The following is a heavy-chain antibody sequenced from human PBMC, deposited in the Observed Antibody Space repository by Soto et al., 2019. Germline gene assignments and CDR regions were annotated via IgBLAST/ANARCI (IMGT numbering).Heavy chain of an antibody. CDR3: ARGTGGDYGDYGVDY. Sequence: QVQLVESGGGVVQPGRSLRLSCAASGFMFSNYGMHWVRQAPGKGLEGVAVIWYDGRNKYYADSVKGRFTISRDNSKNILYLQMNSLGVEDTAVYYCARGTGGDYGDYGVDYWGQGTLVTVSS. V-gene: IGHV3-33*01. J-gene: IGHJ4*02. CDR1: GFMFSNYG. CDR2: IWYDGRNK. D-gene: IGHD4-17*01.